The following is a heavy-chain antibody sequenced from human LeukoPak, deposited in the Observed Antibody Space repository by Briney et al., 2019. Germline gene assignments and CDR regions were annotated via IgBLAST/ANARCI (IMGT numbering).Heavy chain of an antibody. D-gene: IGHD3-10*01. Sequence: PSETLSLTCTVSGGSISSGGYYWSWIRQHPGKGLEWIGYIYYSGSTYYNPSLKSRVTISVDTSKNQFSLKLSSVTAADTAVYYRARVARVITMVRGVIGNWFDPWGQGTLVTVSS. CDR3: ARVARVITMVRGVIGNWFDP. CDR1: GGSISSGGYY. J-gene: IGHJ5*02. V-gene: IGHV4-31*03. CDR2: IYYSGST.